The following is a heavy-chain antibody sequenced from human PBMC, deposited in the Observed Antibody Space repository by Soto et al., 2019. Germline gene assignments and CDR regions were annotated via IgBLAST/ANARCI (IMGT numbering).Heavy chain of an antibody. CDR1: GFTFSSYS. Sequence: EVQLVESGGGLVKPGGSLRLSCAASGFTFSSYSMNWVRQAPGKGLEWVSSISSSSSYIYYADSVKGRFTISRDNAKNSLYLQMNSLRAEDTAVYYCAREEAAAGTDYFDYWGQGTLVTVSS. V-gene: IGHV3-21*01. CDR3: AREEAAAGTDYFDY. CDR2: ISSSSSYI. J-gene: IGHJ4*02. D-gene: IGHD6-13*01.